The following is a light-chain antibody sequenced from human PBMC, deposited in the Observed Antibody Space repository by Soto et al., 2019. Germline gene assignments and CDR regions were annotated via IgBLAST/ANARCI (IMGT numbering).Light chain of an antibody. Sequence: QSVLTQPASVSGSPGQSITISCTGTSSDVGGYNYVSWYQHHPGKAPKLMIYEVSNRPSGVSNRFSGSKSGNTASLTISGLQAEDEADYYCTSYTGSNTLVFGGGTKLTVL. J-gene: IGLJ3*02. CDR2: EVS. CDR1: SSDVGGYNY. V-gene: IGLV2-14*01. CDR3: TSYTGSNTLV.